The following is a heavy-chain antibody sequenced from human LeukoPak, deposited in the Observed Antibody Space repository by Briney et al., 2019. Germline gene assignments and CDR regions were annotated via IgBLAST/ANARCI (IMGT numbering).Heavy chain of an antibody. CDR3: ARGPHSSSWFYYYYGMDV. CDR2: INHSGST. D-gene: IGHD6-13*01. Sequence: SETLSLTCAVYGGSFSGYYWSWIRQPPGKGLEWIGEINHSGSTNYNPSLKSRVTISEDTSKNQFSLKLSSVTAADTAVYYCARGPHSSSWFYYYYGMDVWGQGTTVTVSS. J-gene: IGHJ6*02. CDR1: GGSFSGYY. V-gene: IGHV4-34*01.